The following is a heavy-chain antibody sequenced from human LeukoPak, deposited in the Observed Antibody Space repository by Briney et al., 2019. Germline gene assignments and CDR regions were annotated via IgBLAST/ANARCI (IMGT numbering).Heavy chain of an antibody. CDR2: INHSGST. D-gene: IGHD3-22*01. Sequence: SETLSLTCAVYGGSFSGYYWSWIRQPPGKGLEWIGEINHSGSTNYNPSLKSRVTISVDTSKNQFSLKLSSVTAADTAVYYCARDLSITMIVVAGDLGYWGQGTLVTVSS. V-gene: IGHV4-34*01. CDR3: ARDLSITMIVVAGDLGY. CDR1: GGSFSGYY. J-gene: IGHJ4*02.